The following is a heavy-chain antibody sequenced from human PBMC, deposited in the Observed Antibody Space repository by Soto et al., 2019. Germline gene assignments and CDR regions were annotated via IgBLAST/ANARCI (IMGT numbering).Heavy chain of an antibody. CDR1: GGTFSSYA. J-gene: IGHJ6*02. CDR3: ARVGPIAVTGPDYYYYGMDV. V-gene: IGHV1-69*13. CDR2: IIPIFGTA. Sequence: GASVKVSCKASGGTFSSYAISWVRQAPGQGLEWMGGIIPIFGTANYAQKFQGRVTITADESTSTAYMELSSLRSEDTAVYYCARVGPIAVTGPDYYYYGMDVWGQGTTVTVSS. D-gene: IGHD6-19*01.